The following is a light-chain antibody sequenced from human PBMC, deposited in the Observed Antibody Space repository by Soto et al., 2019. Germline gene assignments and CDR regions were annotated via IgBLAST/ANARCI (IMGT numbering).Light chain of an antibody. CDR2: DAS. Sequence: EIVLTQSPATLSLSPGERATLSCRASQSVSSYLAWYQQKPGQAPRLLIYDASNRATGIPARFSGSGSGTDFILTISSLEPEDVAVYYCQQRSNWPPKITFGQGTRLEIK. CDR3: QQRSNWPPKIT. CDR1: QSVSSY. J-gene: IGKJ5*01. V-gene: IGKV3-11*01.